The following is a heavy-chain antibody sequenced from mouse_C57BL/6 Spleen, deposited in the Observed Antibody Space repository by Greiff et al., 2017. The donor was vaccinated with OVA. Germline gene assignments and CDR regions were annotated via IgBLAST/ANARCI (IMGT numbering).Heavy chain of an antibody. CDR1: GFTFSSYA. CDR3: TRVGGYLDY. V-gene: IGHV5-9-1*02. CDR2: ISSGGDYI. J-gene: IGHJ2*01. Sequence: DVMLVESGEGLVKPGGSLKLSCAASGFTFSSYAMSWVRQTPEKRLEWVAYISSGGDYIYYADTVKGRFTISRDNARNTLYLQMSSLKSEDTAMYYCTRVGGYLDYWGQGTTLTVSS.